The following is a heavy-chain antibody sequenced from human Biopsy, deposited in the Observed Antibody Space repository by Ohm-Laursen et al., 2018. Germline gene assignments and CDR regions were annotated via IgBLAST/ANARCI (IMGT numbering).Heavy chain of an antibody. V-gene: IGHV4-39*01. J-gene: IGHJ5*02. CDR3: ARDYDTSGYYYVS. D-gene: IGHD3-22*01. CDR1: GGSISNNNYY. CDR2: IFYRGCT. Sequence: SDTLSLTCTVSGGSISNNNYYWGWIRQPPGKGLEWIGSIFYRGCTHYKPSLKSRVNISLDTSKNQFSLKLNSVTAADTAVYYCARDYDTSGYYYVSWGQGTLVTVSS.